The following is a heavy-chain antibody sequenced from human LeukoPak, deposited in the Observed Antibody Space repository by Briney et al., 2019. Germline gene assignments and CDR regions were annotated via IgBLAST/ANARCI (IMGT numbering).Heavy chain of an antibody. D-gene: IGHD3-10*01. V-gene: IGHV5-51*01. J-gene: IGHJ4*02. Sequence: GESLKISWKGSGYHFTSYWIGWGRQVPGKGLEWMGIIYPGDSDTRYSPSFQGQVTISADKSISTAYLQWSSLKASDTAMYYCARQLTMVRGPPGYWGQGTLVTVSS. CDR3: ARQLTMVRGPPGY. CDR2: IYPGDSDT. CDR1: GYHFTSYW.